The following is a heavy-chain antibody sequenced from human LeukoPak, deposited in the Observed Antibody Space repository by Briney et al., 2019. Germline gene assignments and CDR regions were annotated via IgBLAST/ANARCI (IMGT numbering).Heavy chain of an antibody. CDR1: GGSISSYY. V-gene: IGHV4-59*01. D-gene: IGHD3-22*01. Sequence: KPSETLSLTCTVSGGSISSYYWSWIRQPPGKGLEWIGYIYYSGSTNYNPSLKSRVTISVDTSKNQFSLKLSSVTAADTAVYYYAGAMFLSRVYYYDSSGYYGDDAFDIWGQGTMVSVSS. J-gene: IGHJ3*02. CDR3: AGAMFLSRVYYYDSSGYYGDDAFDI. CDR2: IYYSGST.